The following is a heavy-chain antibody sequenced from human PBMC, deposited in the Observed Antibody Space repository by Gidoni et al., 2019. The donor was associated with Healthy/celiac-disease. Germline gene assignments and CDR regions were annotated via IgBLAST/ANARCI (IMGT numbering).Heavy chain of an antibody. CDR2: IGTAGDT. J-gene: IGHJ6*02. V-gene: IGHV3-13*01. Sequence: EVQLVVSGGGLVQPGGLMRLSCAACGFTYSSYDIHWVRQATGKGREWVSAIGTAGDTYYPGSVKGRFTISRENAKNSLYLKMNSLRAGDTAVYYCARANYYGMDVWGQGTTVTVSS. CDR3: ARANYYGMDV. CDR1: GFTYSSYD.